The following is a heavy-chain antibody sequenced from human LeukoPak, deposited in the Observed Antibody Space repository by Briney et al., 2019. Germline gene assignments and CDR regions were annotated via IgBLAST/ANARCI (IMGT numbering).Heavy chain of an antibody. CDR3: AKRPGIAAAGTFNWFDP. Sequence: PGGSLRLSCAAFGIAFDKNAMTWVRQVPGKGLEWVSTISHTGGATYYADSVKGRFTISRDNSKNTVSLQMSSLRAEDTAVYYCAKRPGIAAAGTFNWFDPWGQGTLVTVSS. V-gene: IGHV3-23*01. J-gene: IGHJ5*02. D-gene: IGHD6-13*01. CDR1: GIAFDKNA. CDR2: ISHTGGAT.